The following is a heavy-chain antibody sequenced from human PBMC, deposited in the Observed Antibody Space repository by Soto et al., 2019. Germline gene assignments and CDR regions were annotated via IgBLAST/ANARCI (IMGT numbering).Heavy chain of an antibody. CDR1: GFTFSTKG. Sequence: QVQLVESGGGVVQPGRSLRLSCAASGFTFSTKGMHWVRQAPGKGLEWVAIIWDDGSKKYYADSVKGRFTISRDKSKNTLCLQRDSLRAEDTAVYYCARVRGGFSGGTCYSGYWGQGTLVTVSS. J-gene: IGHJ4*02. V-gene: IGHV3-33*01. D-gene: IGHD2-15*01. CDR2: IWDDGSKK. CDR3: ARVRGGFSGGTCYSGY.